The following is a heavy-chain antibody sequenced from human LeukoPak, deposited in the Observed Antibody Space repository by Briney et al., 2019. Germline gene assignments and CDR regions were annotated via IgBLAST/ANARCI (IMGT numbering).Heavy chain of an antibody. Sequence: GGSLRLSCAASGFTFSSYSMNWVRQAPGKGLEWVSYISSSSSTIYYADSVKGRFTISRDNAKNSLYLQMNSLRAEDTAVYYCARVLPIVVVPAAIEGNWFDPWGQGTLVTVSS. V-gene: IGHV3-48*04. CDR1: GFTFSSYS. D-gene: IGHD2-2*02. CDR3: ARVLPIVVVPAAIEGNWFDP. J-gene: IGHJ5*02. CDR2: ISSSSSTI.